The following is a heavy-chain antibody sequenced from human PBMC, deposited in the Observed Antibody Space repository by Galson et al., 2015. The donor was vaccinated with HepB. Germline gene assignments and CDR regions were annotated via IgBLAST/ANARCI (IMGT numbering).Heavy chain of an antibody. J-gene: IGHJ4*02. CDR2: ISDDDRNR. Sequence: SLRLSCAASGLILTNEPMHWVRQAPGKGLEWVAVISDDDRNRFYAESVKGRFTISRDSSTNTSSLQMNSLEPEDTAVYFCTRGGSDYSTGSYFYFFDYWGQGTLVTVSS. CDR1: GLILTNEP. CDR3: TRGGSDYSTGSYFYFFDY. V-gene: IGHV3-30-3*01. D-gene: IGHD3-22*01.